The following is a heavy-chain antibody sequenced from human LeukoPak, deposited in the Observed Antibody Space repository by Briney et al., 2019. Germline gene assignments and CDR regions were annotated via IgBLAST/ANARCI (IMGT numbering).Heavy chain of an antibody. CDR2: TIPIFGTA. Sequence: VASVKVSCKASGGTFSSYAISRVRQAPGQGLEWMGGTIPIFGTAHYAQKFQGRVTITADESTSTAYMELSSLKSEDTAVYYCARDRAWSTIETLQLDYWGQGTLVTVSS. V-gene: IGHV1-69*13. J-gene: IGHJ4*02. CDR1: GGTFSSYA. CDR3: ARDRAWSTIETLQLDY. D-gene: IGHD5/OR15-5a*01.